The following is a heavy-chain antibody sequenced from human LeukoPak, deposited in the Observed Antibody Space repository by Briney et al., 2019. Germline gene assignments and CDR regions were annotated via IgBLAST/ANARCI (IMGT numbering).Heavy chain of an antibody. CDR3: ARGKQWLALDPSFDY. J-gene: IGHJ4*02. V-gene: IGHV3-30*04. CDR1: GFTFSSYP. D-gene: IGHD6-19*01. CDR2: ISFDRSNK. Sequence: GGSLRLSCAASGFTFSSYPMHWVRQAPGKGLEWVAVISFDRSNKYYADSVKGRFTISRDNSKNTLYLQMNGLRAEDTAVYYCARGKQWLALDPSFDYWGQGTLVTVSS.